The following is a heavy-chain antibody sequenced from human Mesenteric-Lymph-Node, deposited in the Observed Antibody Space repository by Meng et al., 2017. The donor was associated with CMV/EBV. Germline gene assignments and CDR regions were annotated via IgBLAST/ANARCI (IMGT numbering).Heavy chain of an antibody. Sequence: ASVKVSCKASGYTFASYFIHWVRQAPGQGLEWMGMINPSGGSTNYAEKFQGRVTMTRNTSISTAYMELSSLRSEDTAVYYCARGDPGIAVEDDYWGQGTLVTVSS. J-gene: IGHJ4*02. V-gene: IGHV1-46*01. CDR3: ARGDPGIAVEDDY. CDR1: GYTFASYF. D-gene: IGHD6-19*01. CDR2: INPSGGST.